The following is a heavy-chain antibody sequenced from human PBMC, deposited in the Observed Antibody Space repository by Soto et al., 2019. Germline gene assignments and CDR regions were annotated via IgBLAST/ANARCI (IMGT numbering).Heavy chain of an antibody. V-gene: IGHV3-33*01. D-gene: IGHD3-3*01. CDR2: IWYDGSNK. J-gene: IGHJ5*02. CDR1: GFTFSSYG. Sequence: GGSLRLSCAASGFTFSSYGMHWVRQAPGKGLEWVAVIWYDGSNKYYADSVKGRFTISRDNSKNTLYLQMNSLRAEDTAVYYCARVAHVDFWSGYFDPWGQGTLVTVSS. CDR3: ARVAHVDFWSGYFDP.